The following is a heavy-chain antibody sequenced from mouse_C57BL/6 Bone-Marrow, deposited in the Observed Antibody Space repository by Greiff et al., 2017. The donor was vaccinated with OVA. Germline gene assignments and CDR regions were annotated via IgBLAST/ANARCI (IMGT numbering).Heavy chain of an antibody. Sequence: VQLQQSGAELVRPGASVKLSCTASGFNIKDDYMHRVKQRPEQGLEWIGWIDPENGDTEYASKFQGKATITADTSSNTAYLQLSSLTSEDTAVYYCTTRDYYGSRHYAMDYWGQGTSVTVSS. D-gene: IGHD1-1*01. J-gene: IGHJ4*01. CDR3: TTRDYYGSRHYAMDY. CDR2: IDPENGDT. CDR1: GFNIKDDY. V-gene: IGHV14-4*01.